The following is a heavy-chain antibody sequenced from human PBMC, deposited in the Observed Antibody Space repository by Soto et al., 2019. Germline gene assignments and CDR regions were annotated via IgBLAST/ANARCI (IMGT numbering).Heavy chain of an antibody. J-gene: IGHJ4*02. CDR1: GGSLTGYY. CDR3: ARGQEGIVATH. V-gene: IGHV4-34*01. D-gene: IGHD5-12*01. Sequence: QVQLQQWGAGLLKPSETLSLTCAVNGGSLTGYYWSRIRQPQGKGLEWIGEIKDGGSTNYSPSLRSRVTISADTSQNQFSLRLNSVTAADTAVYFCARGQEGIVATHWDQGTLVAVSS. CDR2: IKDGGST.